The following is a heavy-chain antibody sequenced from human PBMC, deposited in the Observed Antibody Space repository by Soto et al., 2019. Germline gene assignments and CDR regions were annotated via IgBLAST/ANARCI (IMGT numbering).Heavy chain of an antibody. J-gene: IGHJ4*02. Sequence: PVGSLRLSCAASGFTFSSYGMHWVRQAPGKGLEWVAVISYDGSNKYYADSVKGRFTISRDNSKNTLYLQMNSLRAEDTAVYYCAKGGPEYSSSSPPFDYWGQGTLVTVSS. CDR3: AKGGPEYSSSSPPFDY. CDR2: ISYDGSNK. V-gene: IGHV3-30*18. CDR1: GFTFSSYG. D-gene: IGHD6-6*01.